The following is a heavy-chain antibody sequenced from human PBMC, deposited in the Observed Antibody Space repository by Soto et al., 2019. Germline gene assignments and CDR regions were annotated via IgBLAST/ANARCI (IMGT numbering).Heavy chain of an antibody. J-gene: IGHJ4*02. D-gene: IGHD3-16*01. Sequence: HPGGSLRLSCGVSGFTVSRSYMTWVRHAPGKGLEWVSSLYNGETSYYAASVKGRFTTSRDNSRSTLYLQMNGLRAEDTAVYYCAKGDLLWDPFDLWGQGTLVTVSS. CDR2: LYNGETS. V-gene: IGHV3-53*01. CDR3: AKGDLLWDPFDL. CDR1: GFTVSRSY.